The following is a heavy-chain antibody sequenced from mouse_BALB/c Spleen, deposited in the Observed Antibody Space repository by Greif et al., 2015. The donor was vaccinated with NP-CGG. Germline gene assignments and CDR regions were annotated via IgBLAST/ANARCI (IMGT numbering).Heavy chain of an antibody. CDR2: ISCYNGAT. CDR1: GYSFTGYY. J-gene: IGHJ4*01. CDR3: ARLGDAHYASSYDAMDY. D-gene: IGHD1-1*01. V-gene: IGHV1S34*01. Sequence: LVKTGASVKISCKASGYSFTGYYMHWVKQSHGKSLEWIGYISCYNGATSYNQKFKGKATFTVDTSSSTAYMQFNSLTSEDSAVYYCARLGDAHYASSYDAMDYWGQGTSVTVSS.